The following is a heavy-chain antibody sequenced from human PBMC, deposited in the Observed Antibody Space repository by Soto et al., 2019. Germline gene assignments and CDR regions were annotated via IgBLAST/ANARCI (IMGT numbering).Heavy chain of an antibody. CDR1: GCTFSNAW. CDR3: TTGAAAVVNCFDP. Sequence: GGTLRLSCAASGCTFSNAWMSWVRQAPGKGLEWVGRIKSKTDAGTTDYAAPVKGRFTISRDDSKNTLYMQMNSLKTDDTAGYDCTTGAAAVVNCFDPWGQGTLVTVSS. D-gene: IGHD5-18*01. V-gene: IGHV3-15*01. J-gene: IGHJ5*02. CDR2: IKSKTDAGTT.